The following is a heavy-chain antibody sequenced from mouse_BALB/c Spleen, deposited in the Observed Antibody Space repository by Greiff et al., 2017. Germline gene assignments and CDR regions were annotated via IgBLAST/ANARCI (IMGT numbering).Heavy chain of an antibody. CDR3: ARSSTTATPYYAMDY. CDR2: ISSGSSTI. D-gene: IGHD1-2*01. CDR1: GFTFSSFG. V-gene: IGHV5-17*02. J-gene: IGHJ4*01. Sequence: EVHLVESGGGLVQPGGSRKLSCAASGFTFSSFGMHWVRQAPEKGLEWVAYISSGSSTIYYADTVKGRFTISRDNPKNTLFLQMTSLRSEDTAMYYCARSSTTATPYYAMDYWGQGTSVTVSS.